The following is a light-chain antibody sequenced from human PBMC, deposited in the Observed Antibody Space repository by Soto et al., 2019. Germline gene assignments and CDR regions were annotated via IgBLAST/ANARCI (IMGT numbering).Light chain of an antibody. CDR2: EVT. Sequence: QSALTQPPSASGSPGQSVTISCTGTSSDIGGYNYVSWYQQHPGKAPKLMIYEVTKRPSGVPDRFSGSKPGNTASLTVSGLQAEDEADYYCSSYAGSNNVIFGGRTKVTVL. CDR3: SSYAGSNNVI. V-gene: IGLV2-8*01. CDR1: SSDIGGYNY. J-gene: IGLJ2*01.